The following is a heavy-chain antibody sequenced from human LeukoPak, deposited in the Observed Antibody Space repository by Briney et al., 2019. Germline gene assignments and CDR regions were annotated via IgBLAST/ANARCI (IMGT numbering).Heavy chain of an antibody. D-gene: IGHD3-22*01. CDR2: INHSGST. Sequence: PSETLSLTCAVYGGSFSGYYWSWIRQPPGKGLEWIGEINHSGSTNYNPSLKSRVTISVDTSKNQFSLKLSSVTAADTAVYYCARGNFYDSSSYYPSWGQGTLVTVSS. CDR3: ARGNFYDSSSYYPS. CDR1: GGSFSGYY. J-gene: IGHJ5*02. V-gene: IGHV4-34*01.